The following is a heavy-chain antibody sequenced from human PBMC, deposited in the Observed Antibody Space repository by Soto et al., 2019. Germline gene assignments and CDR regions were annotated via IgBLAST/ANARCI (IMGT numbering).Heavy chain of an antibody. CDR1: GYQFTGSY. D-gene: IGHD2-2*01. CDR2: INPDTGST. J-gene: IGHJ4*02. V-gene: IGHV1-2*02. Sequence: QVRLVQSGADVQRPGASMNISCQASGYQFTGSYLHWVRRAPGHGLQWMGMINPDTGSTTYAETFQERVTMTTDKSAGTVFLGLGRLTSDDTATYYCARHYCSGTSCYWYFDFWGQGTFGSVSS. CDR3: ARHYCSGTSCYWYFDF.